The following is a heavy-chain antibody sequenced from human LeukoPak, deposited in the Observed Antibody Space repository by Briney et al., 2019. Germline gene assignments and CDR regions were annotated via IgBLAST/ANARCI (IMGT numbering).Heavy chain of an antibody. CDR1: GGSISSSSYY. D-gene: IGHD2-15*01. V-gene: IGHV4-39*01. Sequence: KPSETLSLTCTVSGGSISSSSYYWGWIRQPPGKGLEWIGSIYYSGSTYYNPSLKSRVTISVDTSKNQFSLKLSSVTAADTAVYYCARQWELLLSPFDYWGQGTLVTVSS. CDR2: IYYSGST. CDR3: ARQWELLLSPFDY. J-gene: IGHJ4*02.